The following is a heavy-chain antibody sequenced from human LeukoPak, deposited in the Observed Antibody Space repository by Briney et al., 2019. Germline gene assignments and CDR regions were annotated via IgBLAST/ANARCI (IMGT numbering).Heavy chain of an antibody. Sequence: GRSLRLSCAASGFTFSSYGMHWVRQAPGKGLEWVAVISYDGSNKYYADSVKGRFTISRDNSKNTLYLQMNSLRAEDTAVYYCASQGGDYSNPSGLYYYYGMDVWGQGTTVTVSS. CDR3: ASQGGDYSNPSGLYYYYGMDV. J-gene: IGHJ6*02. V-gene: IGHV3-30*03. CDR2: ISYDGSNK. D-gene: IGHD4-11*01. CDR1: GFTFSSYG.